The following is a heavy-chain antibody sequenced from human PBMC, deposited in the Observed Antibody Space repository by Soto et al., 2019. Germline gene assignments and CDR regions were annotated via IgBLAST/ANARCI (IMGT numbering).Heavy chain of an antibody. D-gene: IGHD3-22*01. CDR1: GFTLSDHY. J-gene: IGHJ4*02. CDR3: ARATSFSDSSRYTLGYDY. Sequence: EVQLVESGGGLVQPGGSLRLSCAGSGFTLSDHYIDWVRQAPGKGLEWVGRSRDKAQGYSTAYAASVKGRFTTSRDESKNSVYLQNNSLTTEDSPLSSCARATSFSDSSRYTLGYDYLAEGVLVSLSS. V-gene: IGHV3-72*01. CDR2: SRDKAQGYST.